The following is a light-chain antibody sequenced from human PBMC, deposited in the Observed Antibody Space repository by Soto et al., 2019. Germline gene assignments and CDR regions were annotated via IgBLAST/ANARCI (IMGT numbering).Light chain of an antibody. CDR3: CSSVGSYTAV. CDR1: SSDVGGYNY. Sequence: QSALTQPRSVSGSPGQSVTISCTGTSSDVGGYNYVSWYQQHPGKAPKLMIYDVSKRPSGVPDRFSGSKSGNTASLTISGLQAEDEADYSCCSSVGSYTAVFGGGTKLTVL. CDR2: DVS. V-gene: IGLV2-11*01. J-gene: IGLJ3*02.